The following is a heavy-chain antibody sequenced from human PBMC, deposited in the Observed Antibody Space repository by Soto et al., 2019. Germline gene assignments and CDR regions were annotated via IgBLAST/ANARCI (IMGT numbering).Heavy chain of an antibody. Sequence: PGGSLRLSCAGAGYKLSDYVITWVRKAPGKGLEWISYFSKSGSPTYHADSMKGPFTNTRDTAENSEHLQMNSLRVKDTAVYFCARDSTYEGPEPTRYYGMDVWGQGTTVTVSS. D-gene: IGHD2-2*01. V-gene: IGHV3-48*03. CDR2: FSKSGSPT. CDR3: ARDSTYEGPEPTRYYGMDV. CDR1: GYKLSDYV. J-gene: IGHJ6*02.